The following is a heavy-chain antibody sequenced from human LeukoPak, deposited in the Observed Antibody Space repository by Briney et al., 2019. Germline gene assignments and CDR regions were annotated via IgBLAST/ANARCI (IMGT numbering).Heavy chain of an antibody. J-gene: IGHJ4*02. CDR3: AKGGVDYDSSGYLDY. D-gene: IGHD3-22*01. Sequence: DSVKGRFTIARDNSKNTLYLQMNNLRAEDTAVYYCAKGGVDYDSSGYLDYWGQGTLVTVSS. V-gene: IGHV3-30*02.